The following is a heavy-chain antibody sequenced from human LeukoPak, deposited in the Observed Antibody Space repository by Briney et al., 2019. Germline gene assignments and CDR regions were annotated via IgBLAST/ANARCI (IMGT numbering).Heavy chain of an antibody. J-gene: IGHJ3*02. CDR2: IYYSGST. CDR1: GGSTSSSSYY. V-gene: IGHV4-39*07. CDR3: AREEQWLFRQELDAFDI. D-gene: IGHD6-19*01. Sequence: SETLSLTCTVSGGSTSSSSYYWGWIRQPPGKGLEWIGSIYYSGSTYYNPSLKSRVTISVDTSKNQFSLKLSSVTAADTAVYYCAREEQWLFRQELDAFDIWGQGTMVTVSS.